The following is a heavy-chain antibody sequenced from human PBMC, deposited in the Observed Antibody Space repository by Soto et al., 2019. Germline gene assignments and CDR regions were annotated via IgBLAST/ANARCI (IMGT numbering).Heavy chain of an antibody. CDR1: GFTFSSYG. V-gene: IGHV3-30*18. CDR2: ISYDGSNK. Sequence: QVQLVESGGGVVQPGRSLRLSCAASGFTFSSYGMHWVRQAPGKGLEWVAVISYDGSNKYYADSVKGRFTISRDNSKNTLYLQMNSLRAEDTAVYYCAKDLKGDGPEDELDYWGQGTLVTVSS. CDR3: AKDLKGDGPEDELDY. J-gene: IGHJ4*02.